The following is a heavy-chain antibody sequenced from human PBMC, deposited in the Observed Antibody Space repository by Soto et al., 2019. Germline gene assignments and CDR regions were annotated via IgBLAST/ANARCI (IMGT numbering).Heavy chain of an antibody. CDR2: IYYSGST. D-gene: IGHD4-4*01. CDR3: ARDGPYSSYYYYGMDV. V-gene: IGHV4-31*03. J-gene: IGHJ6*02. Sequence: SETLSLTCTVSDGSISSGGYYWSWIRQHPGKGLEWIGYIYYSGSTYYNPSLKSRVTISVDTSKNQFSLKLSSVTAADTAVSYCARDGPYSSYYYYGMDVWGQGTTVTVSS. CDR1: DGSISSGGYY.